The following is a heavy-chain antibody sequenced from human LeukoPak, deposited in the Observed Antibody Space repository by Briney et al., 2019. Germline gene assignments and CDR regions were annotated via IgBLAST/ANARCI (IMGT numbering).Heavy chain of an antibody. J-gene: IGHJ4*02. CDR2: ISAYNGNT. CDR1: GYTLTSYG. CDR3: ARDRSIAVASEIDY. D-gene: IGHD6-19*01. Sequence: VASVKVSCKASGYTLTSYGISWVRQAPGQGLEWMGWISAYNGNTIYAQKLQGRVTITTDTSTSTAYMELRSLRSDDTAVYYCARDRSIAVASEIDYWGQGTLVTVSS. V-gene: IGHV1-18*01.